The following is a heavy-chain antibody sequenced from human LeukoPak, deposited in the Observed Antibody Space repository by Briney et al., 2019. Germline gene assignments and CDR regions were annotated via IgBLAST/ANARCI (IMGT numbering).Heavy chain of an antibody. CDR3: AKPATYYYDSSGFSFDY. CDR1: GFTFSSYG. J-gene: IGHJ4*02. CDR2: ISYDGSNK. Sequence: PGGSLRLSCAASGFTFSSYGMHWVRQAPVKGLEWVAVISYDGSNKYYAHAVKGRFTISRDNSKNTLYLQMNSLRAEDTAVYYCAKPATYYYDSSGFSFDYWGQGTLVTVSS. D-gene: IGHD3-22*01. V-gene: IGHV3-30*18.